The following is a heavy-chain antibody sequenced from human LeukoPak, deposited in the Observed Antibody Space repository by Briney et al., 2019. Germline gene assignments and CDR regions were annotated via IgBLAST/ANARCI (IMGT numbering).Heavy chain of an antibody. J-gene: IGHJ4*02. CDR2: IKEEGSQK. V-gene: IGHV3-7*01. Sequence: GGSLRLSCAGSGFTFSRYWMIWVRQAPGKGLEWVAKIKEEGSQKKYVDSVMGRFTISRDNAKDSLYLQMNSLRVEDTAIYYCAIDFQSTYWGQGTLVTVSS. CDR1: GFTFSRYW. CDR3: AIDFQSTY.